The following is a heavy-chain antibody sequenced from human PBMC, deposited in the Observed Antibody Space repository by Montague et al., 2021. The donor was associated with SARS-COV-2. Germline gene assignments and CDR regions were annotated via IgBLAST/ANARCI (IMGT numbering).Heavy chain of an antibody. CDR1: GGSISSSNYY. J-gene: IGHJ4*02. V-gene: IGHV4-39*01. D-gene: IGHD6-19*01. CDR3: VAEWLAIYYIDF. CDR2: LFYSGSS. Sequence: SETLSLTCTVAGGSISSSNYYWGWIRQPPGKGLEWIGSLFYSGSSFYNPSLKSRVTISVDTSKDQFSLRLSSVTAADTAVYYCVAEWLAIYYIDFWGQGTLVTVSS.